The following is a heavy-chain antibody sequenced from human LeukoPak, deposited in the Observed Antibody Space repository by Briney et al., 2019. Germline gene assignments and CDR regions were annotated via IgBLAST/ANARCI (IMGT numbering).Heavy chain of an antibody. CDR2: IIPILGIA. J-gene: IGHJ4*02. D-gene: IGHD3-22*01. CDR1: GGTFSSYA. V-gene: IGHV1-69*04. Sequence: SVKVSCKASGGTFSSYAISWVRQAPGQVLEWMGRIIPILGIANYAQKFQGRVTITADKSTSTAYMELSSLRSEDTAVYYCARVGERYYYDSSGYYYSWGQGTLVTVSS. CDR3: ARVGERYYYDSSGYYYS.